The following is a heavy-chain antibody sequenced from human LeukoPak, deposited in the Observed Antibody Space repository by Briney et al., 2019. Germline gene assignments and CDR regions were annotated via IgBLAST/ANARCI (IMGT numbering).Heavy chain of an antibody. V-gene: IGHV3-74*01. CDR1: GLTFSSHW. J-gene: IGHJ3*02. Sequence: GGSLRLSCAASGLTFSSHWMFWVRQAPGKGLVWVSHTDRDGKTTGYADSVKGRSTISRDNAKNTLYLQMNSLRAEDTAVYYCAAETSAWSAFDIWGQGTMVTVSA. D-gene: IGHD6-19*01. CDR2: TDRDGKTT. CDR3: AAETSAWSAFDI.